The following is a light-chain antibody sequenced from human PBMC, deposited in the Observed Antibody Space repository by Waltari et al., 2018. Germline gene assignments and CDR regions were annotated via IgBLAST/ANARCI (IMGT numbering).Light chain of an antibody. V-gene: IGKV3-15*01. CDR2: GAY. J-gene: IGKJ2*01. CDR1: QSVLSN. CDR3: QSHGYT. Sequence: EIQMTQSPXTLSVSPGEXATLSCRASQSVLSNLAWYQQKPGQAPRLLIYGAYTRATGIPAMFSGSGSGTDFTLTISSLQSEDFAVYYCQSHGYTFGQGTKLEIK.